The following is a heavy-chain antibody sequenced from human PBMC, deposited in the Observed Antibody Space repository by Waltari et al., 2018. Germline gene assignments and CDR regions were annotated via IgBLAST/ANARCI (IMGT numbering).Heavy chain of an antibody. CDR3: ARVNGYCSGGSCYSSWGANWFDP. Sequence: QVQLVQSGAEVKKPGASVKVSCKASGYTFTSYAMHWVRQAPGQRLEWMGWINAGNGNTKYSQKFQGRVTITRDTSASTAYMELSSLRSEDTAVYYCARVNGYCSGGSCYSSWGANWFDPWGQGTLVTVSS. D-gene: IGHD2-15*01. CDR1: GYTFTSYA. J-gene: IGHJ5*02. V-gene: IGHV1-3*01. CDR2: INAGNGNT.